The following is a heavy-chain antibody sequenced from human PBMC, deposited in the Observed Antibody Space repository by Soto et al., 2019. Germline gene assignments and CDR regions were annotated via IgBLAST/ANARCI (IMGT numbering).Heavy chain of an antibody. V-gene: IGHV1-18*01. D-gene: IGHD2-2*01. CDR2: ISAYNGNT. Sequence: GASVKVSCKASGYTFTSYGISWVRQAPGQGLEWMGWISAYNGNTNYAQKLQGRVTMTTDTSTSTAYMELRSLRSDDTAVYYCARVGGRVVVPAAFYYYYGMDVWGQGTTVTVSS. CDR3: ARVGGRVVVPAAFYYYYGMDV. CDR1: GYTFTSYG. J-gene: IGHJ6*02.